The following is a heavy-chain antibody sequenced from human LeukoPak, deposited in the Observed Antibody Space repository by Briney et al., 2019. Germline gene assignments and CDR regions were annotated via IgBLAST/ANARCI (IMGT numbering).Heavy chain of an antibody. D-gene: IGHD6-19*01. J-gene: IGHJ4*02. CDR3: AREYYAVAGTLDY. CDR2: ISSSSSYI. Sequence: PGGSLRLSCAASGFTFSSYSMNWVRQAPGKGLEWVSSISSSSSYIYYADSVKGRFTISRDNAKNSLYLQMNSLRAEDTALYYCAREYYAVAGTLDYWGQGTLVTVSS. V-gene: IGHV3-21*04. CDR1: GFTFSSYS.